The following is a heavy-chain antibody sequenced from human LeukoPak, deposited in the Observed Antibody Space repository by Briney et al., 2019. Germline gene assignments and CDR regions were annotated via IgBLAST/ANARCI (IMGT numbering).Heavy chain of an antibody. D-gene: IGHD3-16*02. J-gene: IGHJ4*02. V-gene: IGHV3-48*01. CDR3: ARVVWGGYRKDY. CDR1: GFTFSSYS. CDR2: ISSSSTI. Sequence: GGSLRLSCAASGFTFSSYSMNWVRQAPGKGLEWVSYISSSSTIYYADSVKGRFTISRDNAKNSLYLQMNSLRAEDTAVYYCARVVWGGYRKDYRGQGTLVTVSS.